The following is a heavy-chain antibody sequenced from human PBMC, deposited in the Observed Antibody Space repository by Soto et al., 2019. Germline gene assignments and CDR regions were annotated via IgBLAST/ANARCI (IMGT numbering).Heavy chain of an antibody. V-gene: IGHV3-30*18. D-gene: IGHD5-12*01. CDR1: GFTCSSYG. CDR2: ISSDGSEK. J-gene: IGHJ4*02. CDR3: AKAPYSGYEIDY. Sequence: QVQLVESGGGVVQPGRSLRLSCEASGFTCSSYGMHWVRQAPGKGLEWVAVISSDGSEKYYADSVKGRFTISRDNSKNTLYLQMNSLRAEDTAVYYCAKAPYSGYEIDYWGQGNLVTVSS.